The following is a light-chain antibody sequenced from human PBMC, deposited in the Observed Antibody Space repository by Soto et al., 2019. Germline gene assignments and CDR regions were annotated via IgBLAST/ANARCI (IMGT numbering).Light chain of an antibody. Sequence: EIVLTQSPATLSLSPGERDTLSCRANQSVSSNLAWYQQKPGQPPRLLIYDASNRATGIPARFSGSGSGTDFTLTISSLEPEDFAVYYCQRGDTFGQGTRLEIK. J-gene: IGKJ5*01. CDR1: QSVSSN. CDR3: QRGDT. V-gene: IGKV3-11*01. CDR2: DAS.